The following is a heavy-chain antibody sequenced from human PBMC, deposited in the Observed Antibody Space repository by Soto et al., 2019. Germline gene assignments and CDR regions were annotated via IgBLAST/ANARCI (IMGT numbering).Heavy chain of an antibody. Sequence: QVQLVESGGGVVQPGRSLRLSCAASGFTFSSYGMHWVRQAPGKGLEWVAVISYDGSNKYYADSVKGRFTISRDNSKNTLYLQMNSLRAEDTAVYYCAKDLMAGEPMYYYYYGMDVWGQGTTVTVSS. CDR3: AKDLMAGEPMYYYYYGMDV. J-gene: IGHJ6*02. CDR1: GFTFSSYG. D-gene: IGHD6-19*01. V-gene: IGHV3-30*18. CDR2: ISYDGSNK.